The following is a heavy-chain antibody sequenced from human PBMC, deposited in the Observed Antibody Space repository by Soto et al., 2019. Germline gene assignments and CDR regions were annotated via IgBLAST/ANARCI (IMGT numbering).Heavy chain of an antibody. D-gene: IGHD2-8*01. CDR2: ISGSGGST. J-gene: IGHJ6*02. CDR3: AKAQRAYCTNGVCYGYYGMDV. Sequence: GSLRLSCAASGFTFSSYAMSWVRQAPGKGLEWVSAISGSGGSTYYADSVKGRFTISRDNSKNTLYLQMNSLRAEDTAVYYCAKAQRAYCTNGVCYGYYGMDVWGHGTTVTVSS. CDR1: GFTFSSYA. V-gene: IGHV3-23*01.